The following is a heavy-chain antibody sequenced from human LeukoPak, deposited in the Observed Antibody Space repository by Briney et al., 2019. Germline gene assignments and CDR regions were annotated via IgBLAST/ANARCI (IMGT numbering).Heavy chain of an antibody. D-gene: IGHD3-22*01. CDR3: AKGGPIVVVLLDY. J-gene: IGHJ4*02. Sequence: ALRLSCLASVCILNKYWSHWLGPPAAREGVGVARISGGGGSTYYADSVKGRFTISRDNSKNTLFLQMNSLRAEDTAVYYCAKGGPIVVVLLDYWGQGTLVTVSS. CDR2: ISGGGGST. V-gene: IGHV3-74*01. CDR1: VCILNKYW.